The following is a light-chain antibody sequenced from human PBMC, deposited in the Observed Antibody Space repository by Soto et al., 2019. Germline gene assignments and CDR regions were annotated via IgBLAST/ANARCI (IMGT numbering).Light chain of an antibody. J-gene: IGKJ1*01. CDR1: QSVSRSH. CDR3: QQYNNWPMWT. Sequence: EIVLTQSPGTLSLSPGERATLSCRASQSVSRSHLAWHQQKPGQAPRLLIFGASSRAAGIPARFSGSGSGTEFTLTINSLQSEDFAVYYCQQYNNWPMWTFGQGTKVDIK. V-gene: IGKV3D-15*01. CDR2: GAS.